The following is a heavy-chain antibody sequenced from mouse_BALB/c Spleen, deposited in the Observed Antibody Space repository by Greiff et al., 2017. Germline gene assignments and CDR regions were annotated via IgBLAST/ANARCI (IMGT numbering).Heavy chain of an antibody. Sequence: EVQVVESGGGLVQPGGSRKLFCAASGFTFSDYGMAWVRQAPGKGPEWVAFISNLAYSIYYADTVTGRFTISRENAKNTLYLEMSSLRSEDTAMYYCARVAYYGNYDYAMDYWGQGTSVTVSS. CDR3: ARVAYYGNYDYAMDY. CDR1: GFTFSDYG. CDR2: ISNLAYSI. J-gene: IGHJ4*01. V-gene: IGHV5-15*02. D-gene: IGHD2-10*01.